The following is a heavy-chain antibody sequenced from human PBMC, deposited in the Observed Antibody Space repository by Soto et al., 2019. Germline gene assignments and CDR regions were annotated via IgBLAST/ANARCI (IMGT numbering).Heavy chain of an antibody. D-gene: IGHD5-18*01. J-gene: IGHJ6*04. CDR2: INAGNGNA. CDR1: GYTFTSYA. CDR3: ARDLSGYSYGYPDYYYYGMDV. Sequence: ASVKVSCKASGYTFTSYAMHWVRQAPGQRLEWMGWINAGNGNAKYSQKFQGRVTITRDTSASTAYMELSSLRSEDTAVYYCARDLSGYSYGYPDYYYYGMDVWGKGTTVTVSS. V-gene: IGHV1-3*01.